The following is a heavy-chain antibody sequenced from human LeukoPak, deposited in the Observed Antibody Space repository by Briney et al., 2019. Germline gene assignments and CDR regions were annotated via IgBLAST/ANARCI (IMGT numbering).Heavy chain of an antibody. Sequence: ASVKVSCKASGYTFTGYYMHLVRQAPGQGLEWMGWINPNSGGTNYAQRFQGRVTMTRDTSLSTAYMELSSLRSDDTALYYCTRATHCGSTSCYSPDYWGQGTLVTVSS. CDR1: GYTFTGYY. CDR2: INPNSGGT. CDR3: TRATHCGSTSCYSPDY. D-gene: IGHD2-2*02. V-gene: IGHV1-2*02. J-gene: IGHJ4*02.